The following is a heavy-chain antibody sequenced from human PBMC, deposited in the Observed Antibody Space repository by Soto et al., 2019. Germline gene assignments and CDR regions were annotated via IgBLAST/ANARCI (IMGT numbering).Heavy chain of an antibody. J-gene: IGHJ6*03. CDR3: ARGQYGDYPYYYYYYYMDV. V-gene: IGHV4-31*03. Sequence: SETLSLTCTVSGGSISSGGYYWSWIRQHPRKGLERIGYIYYSGSTYYNPSLKSRVTISVDTSKNQFSLKLSSVTAADTAVYYCARGQYGDYPYYYYYYYMDVWGKGTTVTVSS. CDR2: IYYSGST. D-gene: IGHD4-17*01. CDR1: GGSISSGGYY.